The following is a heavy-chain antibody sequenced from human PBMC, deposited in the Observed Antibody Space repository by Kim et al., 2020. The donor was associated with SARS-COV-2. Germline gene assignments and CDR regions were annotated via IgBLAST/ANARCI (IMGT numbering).Heavy chain of an antibody. D-gene: IGHD5-12*01. CDR3: ARVRGYGNWYFDL. CDR2: INHSGST. Sequence: SETLSLTCAVYGGSFSGYYWSWIRQPPGKGLEWIGEINHSGSTNYNPSLKSRVTISVDTSKNQFSLKLSSVTAADTAVYYCARVRGYGNWYFDLWGRGTLVTVSS. V-gene: IGHV4-34*01. J-gene: IGHJ2*01. CDR1: GGSFSGYY.